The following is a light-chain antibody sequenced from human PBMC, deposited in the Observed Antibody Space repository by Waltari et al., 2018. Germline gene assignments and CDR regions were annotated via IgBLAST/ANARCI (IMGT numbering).Light chain of an antibody. CDR3: QSSDTSGTYVI. Sequence: SYALPQPPSVPVSPGQTARNTSPGAALPKPYAFWYQQKPGQAPVVVMYKDTERPSGIPERFSGSSSGTTVTLTISGVQTEDEADYYCQSSDTSGTYVIFGGGTKLTVL. J-gene: IGLJ2*01. CDR1: ALPKPY. V-gene: IGLV3-25*03. CDR2: KDT.